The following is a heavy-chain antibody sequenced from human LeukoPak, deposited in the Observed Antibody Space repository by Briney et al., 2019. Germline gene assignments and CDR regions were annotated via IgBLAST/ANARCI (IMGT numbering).Heavy chain of an antibody. Sequence: SETLSLTCAVYGGSFSAYYWSWIRQPPGKGLEWIGEINHSGSTNYNPSLKSRVTISVDTSKNQFSLKLSSVTAADTAVYYCARGLGGIVATTYYYYYMDVWGKGTTVTVSS. CDR2: INHSGST. CDR1: GGSFSAYY. D-gene: IGHD5-12*01. J-gene: IGHJ6*03. V-gene: IGHV4-34*01. CDR3: ARGLGGIVATTYYYYYMDV.